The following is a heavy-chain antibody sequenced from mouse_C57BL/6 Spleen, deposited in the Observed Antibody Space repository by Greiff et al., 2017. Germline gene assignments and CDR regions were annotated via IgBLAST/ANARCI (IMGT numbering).Heavy chain of an antibody. V-gene: IGHV1-69*01. CDR3: ARVLRGAMDY. D-gene: IGHD1-1*01. J-gene: IGHJ4*01. Sequence: QVQLQQPGAELVMPGASVKLSCKASGYTFTSYWMHWVKKRPGQGLEWIGEIDPSDSYTNYNQKFKGKSTLTVDKSSSTAYMQLSSLTSEDSAVYYCARVLRGAMDYWGQGTSVTVSS. CDR2: IDPSDSYT. CDR1: GYTFTSYW.